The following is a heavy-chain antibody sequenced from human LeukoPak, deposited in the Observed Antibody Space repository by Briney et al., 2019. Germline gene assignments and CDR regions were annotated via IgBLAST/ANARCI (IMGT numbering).Heavy chain of an antibody. D-gene: IGHD2-2*01. CDR2: INPSGGST. J-gene: IGHJ5*02. CDR3: ARDRTPRASLRDWFDP. CDR1: GYTFTSYY. V-gene: IGHV1-46*01. Sequence: EASVKVSCKASGYTFTSYYMHWVRQAPGQGLEWMGIINPSGGSTSYAQKFQGRVTMTRDTSISTAYMELSRLRSDDTAVYYCARDRTPRASLRDWFDPWGQGTLVTVSS.